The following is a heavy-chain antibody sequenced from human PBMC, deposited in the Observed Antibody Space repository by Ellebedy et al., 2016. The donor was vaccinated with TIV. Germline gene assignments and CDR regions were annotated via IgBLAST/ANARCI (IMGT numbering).Heavy chain of an antibody. CDR1: GFTLSHHY. CDR2: VHNDGSTP. J-gene: IGHJ4*02. Sequence: GESLKISCAASGFTLSHHYMHWVRQAPGQGLVWVSRVHNDGSTPLFADSVKGRFTVSRDDAKNTLYLQMNGLRVDDTAIYYCVRDSPHRHLDSWGQGTLVSVSS. V-gene: IGHV3-74*01. CDR3: VRDSPHRHLDS.